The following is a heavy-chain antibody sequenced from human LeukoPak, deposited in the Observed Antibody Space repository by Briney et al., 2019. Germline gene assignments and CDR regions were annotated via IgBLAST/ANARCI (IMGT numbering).Heavy chain of an antibody. J-gene: IGHJ6*02. V-gene: IGHV1-18*04. Sequence: AASVKVSCKASEYTFTSYYMHWVRQAPGQGLEWMGWISAYNGNTNYAQKLQGRVTMTTDTSTSTAYMELRSLRSDDTAVYYCARETCSSTSCYLNYYYGMDVWGQGTTVTVSS. CDR1: EYTFTSYY. CDR3: ARETCSSTSCYLNYYYGMDV. CDR2: ISAYNGNT. D-gene: IGHD2-2*01.